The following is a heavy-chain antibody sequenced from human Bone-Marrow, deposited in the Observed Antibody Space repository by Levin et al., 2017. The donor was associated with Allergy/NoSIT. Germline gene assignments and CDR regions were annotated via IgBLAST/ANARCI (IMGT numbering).Heavy chain of an antibody. J-gene: IGHJ4*02. Sequence: PGGSLRLSCAASGFTFSSYAMHWVRQAPGKGLEWVAVISYDGSNKYYADSVKGRFTISRDNSKNTLYLQMNSLRAEDTAVYYCARDRNVVGATLDYWGQGTLVTVSS. CDR3: ARDRNVVGATLDY. CDR1: GFTFSSYA. D-gene: IGHD1-26*01. CDR2: ISYDGSNK. V-gene: IGHV3-30-3*01.